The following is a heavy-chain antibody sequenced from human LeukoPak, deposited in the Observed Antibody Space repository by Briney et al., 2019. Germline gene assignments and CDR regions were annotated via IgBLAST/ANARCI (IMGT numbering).Heavy chain of an antibody. V-gene: IGHV3-9*01. D-gene: IGHD5-18*01. CDR1: GFTFDDYA. J-gene: IGHJ4*02. CDR3: ARARGYSYGYFDS. CDR2: ISWNSGDI. Sequence: PGGSLRLSCAASGFTFDDYAMQWVRQAPGKGLEWVSGISWNSGDIGYADFVKGRFTISRDNAKNSLYLQMSSLGGEDTALYYCARARGYSYGYFDSWGQGTLVTVSS.